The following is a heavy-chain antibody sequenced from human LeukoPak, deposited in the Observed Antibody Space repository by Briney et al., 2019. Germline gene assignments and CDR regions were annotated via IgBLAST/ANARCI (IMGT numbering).Heavy chain of an antibody. J-gene: IGHJ4*01. V-gene: IGHV3-7*01. CDR3: ARDRGWQQFDY. D-gene: IGHD5-24*01. CDR2: IKADGSGK. Sequence: PGGSLRLSCVASGFTFSSSWMTWVRQAPGMGLERVANIKADGSGKYYMDSVRGRFSISRDNAKNSLYLELNSLRAEDTGVYFCARDRGWQQFDYWGQGTLVTVSS. CDR1: GFTFSSSW.